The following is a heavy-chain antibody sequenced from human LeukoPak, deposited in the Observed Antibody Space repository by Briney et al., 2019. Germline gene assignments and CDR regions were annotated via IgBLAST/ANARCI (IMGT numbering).Heavy chain of an antibody. J-gene: IGHJ4*02. V-gene: IGHV4-59*01. Sequence: PLETLSLTCTVSGGSLSAYYWNWIRQPPGKGLEWIGYIYYSGSTNYNPSLRSRVTMSVDTSKNQFSLNLSSVTAADTAVYYCARVASWPTGTDYWGQGTLVTVSS. CDR3: ARVASWPTGTDY. CDR1: GGSLSAYY. CDR2: IYYSGST. D-gene: IGHD1-1*01.